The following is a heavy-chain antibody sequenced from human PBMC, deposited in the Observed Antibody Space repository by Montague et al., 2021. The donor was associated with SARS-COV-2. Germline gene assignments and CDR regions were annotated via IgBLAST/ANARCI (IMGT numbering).Heavy chain of an antibody. V-gene: IGHV4-34*01. CDR2: INHRGST. Sequence: SETLSLTCGVDGGSFNCYYWSWIRQPPGRGLEWIGEINHRGSTNYNPSLKTRVTISIDTSKNQFSLKLSSVTAADTAVYYCARGHEVYAINGGLNYWGQGTLVTVSS. J-gene: IGHJ4*02. CDR1: GGSFNCYY. CDR3: ARGHEVYAINGGLNY. D-gene: IGHD2-8*01.